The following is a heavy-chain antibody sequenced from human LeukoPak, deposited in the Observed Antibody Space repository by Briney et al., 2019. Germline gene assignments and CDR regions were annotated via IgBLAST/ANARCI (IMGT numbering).Heavy chain of an antibody. D-gene: IGHD4-17*01. V-gene: IGHV1-18*01. CDR2: ISAYNGNT. CDR1: GYTFTSYG. CDR3: ARTPVGFNTVTPTDVRY. J-gene: IGHJ4*02. Sequence: ASVKVSCKASGYTFTSYGISWVRQAPEQGLEWMGWISAYNGNTNYAQKLQGRVTMTTDTSTSTAYMELRSLRSDDTAVYYCARTPVGFNTVTPTDVRYWGQGTLVTVSS.